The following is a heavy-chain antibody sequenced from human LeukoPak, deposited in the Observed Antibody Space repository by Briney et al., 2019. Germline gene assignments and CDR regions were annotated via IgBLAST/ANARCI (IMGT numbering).Heavy chain of an antibody. Sequence: ASVKVSCKASGGTFSSYAISWVRQAPGQGLEWMGIINPSGGSTSYAQKFQGRVTMTRDTSTGTVYMELSSLRSEDTAVYYCTRGQFIASDYWGQGTLVTVSS. J-gene: IGHJ4*02. V-gene: IGHV1-46*03. CDR3: TRGQFIASDY. D-gene: IGHD2-15*01. CDR2: INPSGGST. CDR1: GGTFSSYA.